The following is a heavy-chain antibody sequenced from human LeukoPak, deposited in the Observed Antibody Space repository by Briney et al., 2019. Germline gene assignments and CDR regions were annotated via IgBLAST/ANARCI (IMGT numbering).Heavy chain of an antibody. CDR3: ARGVYDSSGYYEHYYYYGMDV. D-gene: IGHD3-22*01. CDR2: INPNSGGT. CDR1: GYTFTGYY. V-gene: IGHV1-2*06. Sequence: ASVKVSCKASGYTFTGYYMHWVRQAPGQGLEWMGRINPNSGGTNYAQKFQGRVTMTRDTSISTAYMELSSLRSEDTAVYYCARGVYDSSGYYEHYYYYGMDVWGQGTTVTVSS. J-gene: IGHJ6*02.